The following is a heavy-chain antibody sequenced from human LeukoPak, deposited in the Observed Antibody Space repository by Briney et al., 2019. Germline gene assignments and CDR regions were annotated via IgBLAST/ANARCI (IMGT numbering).Heavy chain of an antibody. Sequence: GGSLRLSCAASGFTFDDYAMHWVRQAPGKGLEWVSGISWNSGSIGYADSVKGRFTISRDNAKNSLYLQMNSLRAGDTALYYCAKGSTVTTLFDYWGQGTLVTVSS. CDR1: GFTFDDYA. V-gene: IGHV3-9*01. J-gene: IGHJ4*02. CDR3: AKGSTVTTLFDY. D-gene: IGHD4-17*01. CDR2: ISWNSGSI.